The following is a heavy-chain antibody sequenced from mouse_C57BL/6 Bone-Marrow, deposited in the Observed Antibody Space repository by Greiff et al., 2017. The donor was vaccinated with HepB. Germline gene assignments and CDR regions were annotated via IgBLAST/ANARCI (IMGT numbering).Heavy chain of an antibody. CDR3: ARSGDYTWFAY. J-gene: IGHJ3*01. D-gene: IGHD2-4*01. CDR1: GYTFTSYD. Sequence: VKLKQSGPELVKPGASVKLSCKASGYTFTSYDINWVKQRPGQGLEWIGWIYPRDGSTKYNEKFKGKATLTVDTSSSTAYMELHSLTSEDSAVYFCARSGDYTWFAYWGQGTLVTVSA. V-gene: IGHV1-85*01. CDR2: IYPRDGST.